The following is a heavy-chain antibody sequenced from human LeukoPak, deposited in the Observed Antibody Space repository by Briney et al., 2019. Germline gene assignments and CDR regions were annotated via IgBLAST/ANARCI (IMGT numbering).Heavy chain of an antibody. V-gene: IGHV4-39*07. Sequence: SETLSLTCSVSGDSISTSSSYWGWIRQPPGKGLEWIGSIYYSGSTYYNTSLKSRVTISVDTSKNQFSLKLSSVTAADTAVYYCASRGYCSGGSCYSRYFDYWGQGTLVTVSS. J-gene: IGHJ4*02. D-gene: IGHD2-15*01. CDR2: IYYSGST. CDR1: GDSISTSSSY. CDR3: ASRGYCSGGSCYSRYFDY.